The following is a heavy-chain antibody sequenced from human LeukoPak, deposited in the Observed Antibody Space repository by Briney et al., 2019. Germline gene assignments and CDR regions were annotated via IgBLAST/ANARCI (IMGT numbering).Heavy chain of an antibody. CDR3: SGWCSSTSCYDRDYYYYGMDV. V-gene: IGHV1-69*02. D-gene: IGHD2-2*01. CDR1: GGTFSSYT. Sequence: APVKVSCKASGGTFSSYTISWVRQAPGQGLEWMGRIIPILGIANYAQKFQGRVTITADKSTSTAYMELSSLRSEDTAVYYCSGWCSSTSCYDRDYYYYGMDVWGQGTTVTVSS. CDR2: IIPILGIA. J-gene: IGHJ6*02.